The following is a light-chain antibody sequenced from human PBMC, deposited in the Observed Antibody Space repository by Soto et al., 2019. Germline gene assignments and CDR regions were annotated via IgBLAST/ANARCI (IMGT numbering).Light chain of an antibody. CDR2: EVT. Sequence: QSVLTQPASVSGSPGQSITISCTGTSSDVGGYNYVSWYQQHPGKAPKLMIFEVTYRPSGVSNRFSGSKSGNTASLTISGLQAEDEADYYCSSHTSSSTVVFGGGTKLTVL. CDR1: SSDVGGYNY. CDR3: SSHTSSSTVV. V-gene: IGLV2-14*01. J-gene: IGLJ2*01.